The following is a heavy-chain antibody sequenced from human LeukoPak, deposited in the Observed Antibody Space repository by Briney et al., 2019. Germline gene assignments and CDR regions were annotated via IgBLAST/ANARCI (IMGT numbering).Heavy chain of an antibody. V-gene: IGHV4-34*01. D-gene: IGHD6-19*01. CDR1: GGSFSGYY. CDR3: ARGVVAGTY. J-gene: IGHJ4*02. CDR2: INHSGNT. Sequence: SETLSLTCAVYGGSFSGYYWSWIRQPPGKGLEWIGEINHSGNTNYNPSLKSRVTISVDTSKNQFSLKLSSVTAADTAVYYCARGVVAGTYWGQGTLVTVSS.